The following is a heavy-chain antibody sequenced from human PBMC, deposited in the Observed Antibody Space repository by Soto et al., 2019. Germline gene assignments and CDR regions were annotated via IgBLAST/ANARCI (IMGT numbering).Heavy chain of an antibody. CDR3: ARVLGYYDSSSIDP. CDR2: IYYSGGT. Sequence: SETLSLTCTVSGGSISSGDYYWSWIRQPPGKGLEWIGYIYYSGGTYYNPSLKSRVTISVDTSKNQFSLKLSSVTAADTAVYYCARVLGYYDSSSIDPWGQGTLVTVS. V-gene: IGHV4-30-4*01. J-gene: IGHJ5*02. CDR1: GGSISSGDYY. D-gene: IGHD3-22*01.